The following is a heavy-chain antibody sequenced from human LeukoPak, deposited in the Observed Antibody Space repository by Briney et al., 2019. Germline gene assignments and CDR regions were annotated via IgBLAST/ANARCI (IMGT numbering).Heavy chain of an antibody. Sequence: PSETLSLTCTVSGGSISSYYWSWIRQPPGKGLEWIGYIYYSGSTNYNPSLKSRVTISVDKSKNQFSLKLSSVTAADTAVYYCARVGQRYYFDYWGQGTLVTVSS. CDR2: IYYSGST. V-gene: IGHV4-59*12. CDR1: GGSISSYY. D-gene: IGHD1-1*01. J-gene: IGHJ4*02. CDR3: ARVGQRYYFDY.